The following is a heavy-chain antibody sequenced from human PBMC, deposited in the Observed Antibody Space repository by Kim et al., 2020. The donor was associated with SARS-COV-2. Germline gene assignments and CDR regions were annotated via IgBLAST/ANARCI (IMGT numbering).Heavy chain of an antibody. CDR2: ISFDGSNK. CDR1: GFTFSNYA. J-gene: IGHJ4*02. Sequence: GGSLRLSCAASGFTFSNYAMHWVRQAPGKGLEWVAFISFDGSNKKYADSVRGRLTISRDNSRNTLFLQMNSLRPEDTAFYYCARDGQQLHFLTDFDFWGQGTRVTVSS. CDR3: ARDGQQLHFLTDFDF. V-gene: IGHV3-30-3*01. D-gene: IGHD6-13*01.